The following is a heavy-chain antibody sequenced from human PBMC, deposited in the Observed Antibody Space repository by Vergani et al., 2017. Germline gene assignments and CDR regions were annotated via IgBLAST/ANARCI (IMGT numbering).Heavy chain of an antibody. V-gene: IGHV4-39*07. CDR2: IYYSGST. D-gene: IGHD3-3*01. CDR3: ARDRSLRIALGVEEYYFDY. CDR1: GGSISSSSYY. Sequence: QLQLQESGPGLVKPSETLSLTCTVSGGSISSSSYYWGWIRQPPGKGLEWIGSIYYSGSTYYNPSLKSRVTISVDTSKNQFSLKLSSVTAADTAVYYCARDRSLRIALGVEEYYFDYWGQGTLVTVSS. J-gene: IGHJ4*02.